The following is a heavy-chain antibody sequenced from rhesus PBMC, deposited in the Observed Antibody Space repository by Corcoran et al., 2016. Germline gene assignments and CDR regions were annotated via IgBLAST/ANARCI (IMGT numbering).Heavy chain of an antibody. D-gene: IGHD2-33*01. CDR3: WLDQFDV. CDR2: MYGGGGAT. Sequence: QVQLQESGPGLVKPSETLSLTCAVSGGSISDSYFWSWVRQPPGKGLEWIGYMYGGGGATSYNPSLKNRATISRDTSKNQFSLKLTSVTAADTAVYYCWLDQFDVWGAGILVTVSS. V-gene: IGHV4-106*01. J-gene: IGHJ5-1*01. CDR1: GGSISDSYF.